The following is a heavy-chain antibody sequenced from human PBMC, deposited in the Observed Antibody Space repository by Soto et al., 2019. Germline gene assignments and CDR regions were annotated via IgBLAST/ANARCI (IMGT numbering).Heavy chain of an antibody. CDR2: IYSGGST. Sequence: GGSLRLSCAASEFSFDDYAMSWVRQAPGKGLEWVSVIYSGGSTYYADSVKGRFTISRDNSKNTLYLQMNSLRAEDTAVYYCARDRPPRGMDVWGQGTTVTVSS. D-gene: IGHD6-6*01. V-gene: IGHV3-53*01. CDR1: EFSFDDYA. CDR3: ARDRPPRGMDV. J-gene: IGHJ6*02.